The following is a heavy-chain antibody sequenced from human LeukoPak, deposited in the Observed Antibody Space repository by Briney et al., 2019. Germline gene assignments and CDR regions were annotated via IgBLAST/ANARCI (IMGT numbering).Heavy chain of an antibody. CDR3: ARGVRGVIDGPYGEGYYMDV. J-gene: IGHJ6*03. CDR1: GYSFRSGYY. V-gene: IGHV4-38-2*02. D-gene: IGHD3-10*01. CDR2: IYHSGST. Sequence: SETLSLTCTVSGYSFRSGYYWGWIRQPPGKGLEWIGSIYHSGSTYYNPSLKSRVTISVDTSKNQFSLKLSSVTVADTAVYYCARGVRGVIDGPYGEGYYMDVWGKGTTVTVSS.